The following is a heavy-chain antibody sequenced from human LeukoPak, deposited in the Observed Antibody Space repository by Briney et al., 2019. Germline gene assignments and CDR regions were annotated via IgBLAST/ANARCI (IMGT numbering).Heavy chain of an antibody. CDR3: ARPYDTSGYYPFDY. Sequence: PSETLSLTCTVSGGSISSSTYYWGWIRQPPGKGLEWIGSIYYTGSTYYNPSLKSRVTISLDTSKNQFSLKLSSVTAADTAVYYCARPYDTSGYYPFDYWGQGTLVTVSS. J-gene: IGHJ4*02. D-gene: IGHD3-22*01. V-gene: IGHV4-39*07. CDR1: GGSISSSTYY. CDR2: IYYTGST.